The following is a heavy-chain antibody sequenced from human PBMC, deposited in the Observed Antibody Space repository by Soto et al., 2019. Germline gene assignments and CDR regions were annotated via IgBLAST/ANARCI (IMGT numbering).Heavy chain of an antibody. V-gene: IGHV3-30*18. D-gene: IGHD3-22*01. CDR1: GFTFSSYG. CDR2: ISYDGSNK. Sequence: QVQLVESGGGVVQPGRSLRLSCAASGFTFSSYGMHWVRQAPGKGLEWVAVISYDGSNKYYADSVKGRFTISRDNSKNTLYLQMNSLRAEDTAVYYCAKRGNYYDSSGYYYFDYWGQGTLVTVSS. J-gene: IGHJ4*02. CDR3: AKRGNYYDSSGYYYFDY.